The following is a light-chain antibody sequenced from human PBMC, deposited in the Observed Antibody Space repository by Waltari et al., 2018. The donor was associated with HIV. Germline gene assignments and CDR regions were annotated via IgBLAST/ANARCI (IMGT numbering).Light chain of an antibody. J-gene: IGKJ1*01. CDR2: SAS. V-gene: IGKV3-20*01. CDR3: QQYGSSPRT. CDR1: QSVSSNF. Sequence: EFVLTQSPDTLSLSPRARATLSCRPSQSVSSNFLAWYQQKPGQAPRLLIYSASSRATNIPDRFSGSGSGTDFTLTIARLEPEDFAVYYCQQYGSSPRTFGQGTKVELK.